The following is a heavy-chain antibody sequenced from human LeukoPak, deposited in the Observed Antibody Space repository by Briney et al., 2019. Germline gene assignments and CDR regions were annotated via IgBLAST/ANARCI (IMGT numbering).Heavy chain of an antibody. D-gene: IGHD5-12*01. V-gene: IGHV4-31*03. Sequence: SETLSLTCTVSGGSISSGGYYWSWIRQHPGKGLEWIGYIYYSGSTYYNPSLKSRVTISVDRSKNQFSLKLSSVTAADTAVYYCARAGKYGGYEFDPWGQGTRVTVSS. CDR2: IYYSGST. CDR1: GGSISSGGYY. J-gene: IGHJ5*02. CDR3: ARAGKYGGYEFDP.